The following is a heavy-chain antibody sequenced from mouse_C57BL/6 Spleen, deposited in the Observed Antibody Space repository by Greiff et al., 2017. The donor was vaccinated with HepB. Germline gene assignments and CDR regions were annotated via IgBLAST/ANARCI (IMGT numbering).Heavy chain of an antibody. CDR2: ISNGGGST. V-gene: IGHV5-12*01. CDR3: ARRGSGYWFAY. D-gene: IGHD3-2*02. J-gene: IGHJ3*01. CDR1: GFTFSDYY. Sequence: EVQGVESGGGLVQPGGSLKLSCAASGFTFSDYYMYWVRQTPEKRLEWVAYISNGGGSTYYPDTVKGRFTISRDNAKNTLYLQMSRLKSEDTAMYYCARRGSGYWFAYWGQGTLVTVSA.